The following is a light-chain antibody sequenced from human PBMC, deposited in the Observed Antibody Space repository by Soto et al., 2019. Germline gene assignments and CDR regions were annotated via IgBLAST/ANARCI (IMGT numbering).Light chain of an antibody. V-gene: IGLV2-11*01. CDR3: SSYAGTYTGV. CDR2: DVS. J-gene: IGLJ3*02. Sequence: QSVLTQPRSVSGSPGQSVTLSCTGTSSDVGAYNYVSWSQQHPGRAPKLMIYDVSARPSGVPDRFSGSKSGNTAFLTISGLQTDDEADYYCSSYAGTYTGVFGGGTKVTVL. CDR1: SSDVGAYNY.